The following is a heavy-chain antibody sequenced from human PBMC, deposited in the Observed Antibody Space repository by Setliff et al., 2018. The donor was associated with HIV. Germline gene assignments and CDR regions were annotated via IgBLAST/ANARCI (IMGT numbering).Heavy chain of an antibody. J-gene: IGHJ4*02. Sequence: LGESLKISCKGSGYSFTNNWIGWVRQMPGKGLEWMGIIYPGNSDTRYSPSFQGQVTLSADISISTAYLQWSSLKASDTAMYYCATQFGSIFGYGLNNWGLGTLVTVSS. D-gene: IGHD3-3*02. CDR1: GYSFTNNW. CDR2: IYPGNSDT. V-gene: IGHV5-51*01. CDR3: ATQFGSIFGYGLNN.